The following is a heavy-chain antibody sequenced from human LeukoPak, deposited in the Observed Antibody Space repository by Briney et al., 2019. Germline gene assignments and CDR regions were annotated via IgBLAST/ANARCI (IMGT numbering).Heavy chain of an antibody. CDR1: GGSFSGYY. CDR3: ARVGYCSNTRNYYYYYYMDV. D-gene: IGHD2-2*01. CDR2: INHSGST. V-gene: IGHV4-34*01. Sequence: SETLSLTCAVYGGSFSGYYWSWIRQPPGKGLEWIGEINHSGSTNYNPSLKSRVTISVDTSKNQFSLKLSSVTAADTAVYYCARVGYCSNTRNYYYYYYMDVWGKGTTVTVSS. J-gene: IGHJ6*03.